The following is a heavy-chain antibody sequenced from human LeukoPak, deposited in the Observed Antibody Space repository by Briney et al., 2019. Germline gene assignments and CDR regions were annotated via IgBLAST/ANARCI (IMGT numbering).Heavy chain of an antibody. J-gene: IGHJ5*02. CDR1: GGSISSDAYY. CDR2: VYYTGST. D-gene: IGHD3-22*01. CDR3: ATIETDNSGYLWFDP. Sequence: PSETLSLTCTVSGGSISSDAYYWAWVRQPPGKGLEWIGIVYYTGSTYYNPSLKSRLIMFVDTSKNQFSLKLSSVTAADTAVYYCATIETDNSGYLWFDPWGQGTLVTVSS. V-gene: IGHV4-39*01.